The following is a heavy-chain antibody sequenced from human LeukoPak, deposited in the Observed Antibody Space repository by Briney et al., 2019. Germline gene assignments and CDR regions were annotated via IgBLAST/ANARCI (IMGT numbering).Heavy chain of an antibody. V-gene: IGHV1-3*01. CDR3: ARGGCSGGSCYSGRYYFDY. D-gene: IGHD2-15*01. J-gene: IGHJ4*02. Sequence: SVKVSCKASGYTFTSYAMHWVRQAPGQRLEWMGWINAGNGNTKYSQKFQGRVTITRDTSASTAYMELSSLRSEDTAVYYCARGGCSGGSCYSGRYYFDYWGQGTLVTVSS. CDR1: GYTFTSYA. CDR2: INAGNGNT.